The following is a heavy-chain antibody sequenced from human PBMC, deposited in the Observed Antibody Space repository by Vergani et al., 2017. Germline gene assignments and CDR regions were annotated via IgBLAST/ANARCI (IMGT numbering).Heavy chain of an antibody. CDR1: GASIRSSNYY. CDR2: IYYSGST. Sequence: QLQLQESGPGLVKPSATLSLTCSVSGASIRSSNYYWGWIRQPPGKGLEWIASIYYSGSTYYNPSLKSRVTISVDTSKNQFSLKLSSVTAADTAVYFCARHYTWEWLVELGWIDPGGQGILVTVSS. CDR3: ARHYTWEWLVELGWIDP. D-gene: IGHD6-19*01. V-gene: IGHV4-39*01. J-gene: IGHJ5*02.